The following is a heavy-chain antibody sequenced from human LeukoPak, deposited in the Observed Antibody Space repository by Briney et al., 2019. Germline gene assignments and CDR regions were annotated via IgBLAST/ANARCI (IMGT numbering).Heavy chain of an antibody. J-gene: IGHJ4*02. D-gene: IGHD3-22*01. CDR2: IIPILGIA. CDR3: ARDGEDSSGYYPGY. CDR1: GGTFSSYA. Sequence: SVKVSCKASGGTFSSYAISWVRQAPGQGLEWMGRIIPILGIANYAQKFQGRVTITADKSTSTAYMELSSLRSEDTAVYYCARDGEDSSGYYPGYWGQGTLVTVSS. V-gene: IGHV1-69*04.